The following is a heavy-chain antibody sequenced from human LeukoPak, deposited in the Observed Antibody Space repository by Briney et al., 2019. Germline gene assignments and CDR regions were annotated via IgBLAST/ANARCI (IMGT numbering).Heavy chain of an antibody. D-gene: IGHD1-1*01. Sequence: PGGSLRLYCAASGDTVSSNYMSGVRQAPSGGPLWVSVVYSGGSTYYADSVKGRFTISRDNPKNTLYLQMNSLRAEDTAVYYCARGVTTGTTPYYYAMDVWGQGTTVTVSS. V-gene: IGHV3-53*01. CDR2: VYSGGST. CDR3: ARGVTTGTTPYYYAMDV. J-gene: IGHJ6*02. CDR1: GDTVSSNY.